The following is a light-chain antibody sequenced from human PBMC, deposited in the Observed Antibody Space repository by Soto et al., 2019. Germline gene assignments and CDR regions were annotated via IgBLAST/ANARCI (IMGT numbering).Light chain of an antibody. Sequence: DIQMTQSPSTLSASVGDRVTITCRASQSINNWLAWYQQKPGKAPELLIYGASTLESGVPSRFSGSGSGTEFTLSITSLQPDDFATYYCQQYNRYSTFGQGTKLEI. J-gene: IGKJ2*01. CDR1: QSINNW. CDR3: QQYNRYST. CDR2: GAS. V-gene: IGKV1-5*01.